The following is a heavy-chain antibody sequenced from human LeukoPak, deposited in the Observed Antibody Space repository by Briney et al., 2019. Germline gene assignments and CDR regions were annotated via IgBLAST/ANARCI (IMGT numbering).Heavy chain of an antibody. D-gene: IGHD5-12*01. V-gene: IGHV1-69*04. J-gene: IGHJ4*02. Sequence: SVKVSCKASGGTFSSYAISWVRQAPGQGLEWMGRIIPVLGIANYAQKFQGRVTITADKSTSTAYKELSSLRSEDTAVYYCATVEMATIASDYWGQGTLVTVSS. CDR1: GGTFSSYA. CDR3: ATVEMATIASDY. CDR2: IIPVLGIA.